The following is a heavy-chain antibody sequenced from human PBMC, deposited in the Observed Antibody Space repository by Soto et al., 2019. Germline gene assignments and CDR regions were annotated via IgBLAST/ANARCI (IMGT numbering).Heavy chain of an antibody. CDR1: GFSLNSPTMG. CDR3: ALSLHPGWTAFDY. V-gene: IGHV2-26*01. D-gene: IGHD6-19*01. Sequence: QVTLKESGPVLVRPTEPLTLTCTVSGFSLNSPTMGVSWIRQPPGEALEWLAHIFWNDEKSYSTSQKSRLTISKDTSKGQVVLTMTNMDPVDTATYYCALSLHPGWTAFDYWGQGTLVTVSS. CDR2: IFWNDEK. J-gene: IGHJ4*02.